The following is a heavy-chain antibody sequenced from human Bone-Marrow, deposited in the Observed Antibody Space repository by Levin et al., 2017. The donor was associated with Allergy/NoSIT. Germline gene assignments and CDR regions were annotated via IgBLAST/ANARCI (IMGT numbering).Heavy chain of an antibody. J-gene: IGHJ4*02. CDR2: IFTVGST. V-gene: IGHV4-61*02. Sequence: SQTLSLTCTVSGGSIRSGSHYWTWIRQPAGKGLEWIGRIFTVGSTNYNSSLKSRVTISLDTSNSQFSLRMTSVTAADTAIYYCARGGRYFDWLSHFDSWGQGLLVTVSS. CDR1: GGSIRSGSHY. D-gene: IGHD3-9*01. CDR3: ARGGRYFDWLSHFDS.